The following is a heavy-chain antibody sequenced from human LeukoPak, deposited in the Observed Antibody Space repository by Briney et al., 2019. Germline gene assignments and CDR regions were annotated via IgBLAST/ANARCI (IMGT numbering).Heavy chain of an antibody. CDR2: ISSSSSYI. Sequence: GGSLRLSCAASGFTFSSYSMNWVRQAPGKGLEWASSISSSSSYIYYADSVKGRFTISRDDAKNSLYLQMNSLRAEDTAVYYCARGDSSSWYDYWGQGTLVTVSS. J-gene: IGHJ4*02. D-gene: IGHD6-13*01. CDR3: ARGDSSSWYDY. V-gene: IGHV3-21*01. CDR1: GFTFSSYS.